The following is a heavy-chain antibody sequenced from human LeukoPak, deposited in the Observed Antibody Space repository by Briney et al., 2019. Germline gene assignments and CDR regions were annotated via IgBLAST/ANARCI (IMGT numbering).Heavy chain of an antibody. CDR2: INPNSGGT. V-gene: IGHV1-2*02. J-gene: IGHJ5*02. Sequence: ASVKVSCKTSGYSFTDYYMHWVRQAPGQGLEWMGWINPNSGGTSSAQKFQGRVTMTRDTSITTVYMEVSWLTSDDTAIYYCARADRLDGGPYLIGPWGQGTLVT. CDR3: ARADRLDGGPYLIGP. CDR1: GYSFTDYY. D-gene: IGHD2-21*01.